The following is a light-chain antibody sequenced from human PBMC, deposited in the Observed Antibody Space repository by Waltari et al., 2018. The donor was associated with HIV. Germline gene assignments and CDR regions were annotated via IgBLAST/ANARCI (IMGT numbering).Light chain of an antibody. J-gene: IGLJ2*01. V-gene: IGLV2-11*01. CDR3: YSYAGSLL. CDR1: SSHVGGYKY. Sequence: QSALTQPRSVSGSPGQSVTIPCPGTSSHVGGYKYVSWYQQHPTKAPKLIIYDVSERPSGVPDRFSGSKSGNRASLTISGLQAEDEADYYCYSYAGSLLFGGGTKLTVL. CDR2: DVS.